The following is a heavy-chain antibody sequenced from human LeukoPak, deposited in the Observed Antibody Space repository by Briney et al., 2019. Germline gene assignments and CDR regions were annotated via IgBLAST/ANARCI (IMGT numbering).Heavy chain of an antibody. CDR2: ISGNAGST. V-gene: IGHV3-23*01. Sequence: GGSLRLSCAASGFTFNSYAMSWVRQAPGKGLEWVSAISGNAGSTYYADSVKGRFTISRDNSKNTLYLQKNSLRADDTAVYYCAKAHVMVIPATINDYWGQGTLVTVSS. CDR3: AKAHVMVIPATINDY. CDR1: GFTFNSYA. J-gene: IGHJ4*02. D-gene: IGHD2-15*01.